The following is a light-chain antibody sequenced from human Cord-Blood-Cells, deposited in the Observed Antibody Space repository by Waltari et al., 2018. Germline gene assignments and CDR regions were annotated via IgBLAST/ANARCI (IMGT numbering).Light chain of an antibody. CDR1: QTVRTTY. Sequence: VLTSPPGTLSLSPGERPTLSCRASQTVRTTYLAWYQQKPGQAPTLLIYGASTRATDIPARFSGSGSGTDFSLTISSLEPEDFAVYYCQQYDISPLTFGGGTKVEIK. J-gene: IGKJ4*01. V-gene: IGKV3-20*01. CDR2: GAS. CDR3: QQYDISPLT.